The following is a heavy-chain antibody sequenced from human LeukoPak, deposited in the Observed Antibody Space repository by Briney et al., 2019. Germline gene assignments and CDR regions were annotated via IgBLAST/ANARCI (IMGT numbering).Heavy chain of an antibody. J-gene: IGHJ3*02. CDR1: GFTFSNAW. Sequence: GGSLRLSCAASGFTFSNAWMSWVRRAPGRGLEWVGRIKSKTDGGTTDYAAPVKGRFTISRDDSKNTLSLQMNSLKTEDTAVYYCTSRSHMFGGAFDIWGQGTMDTVSS. V-gene: IGHV3-15*01. D-gene: IGHD3-16*01. CDR3: TSRSHMFGGAFDI. CDR2: IKSKTDGGTT.